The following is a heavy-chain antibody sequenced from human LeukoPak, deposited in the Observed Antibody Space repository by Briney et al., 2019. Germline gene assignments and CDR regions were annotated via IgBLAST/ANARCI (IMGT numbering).Heavy chain of an antibody. CDR1: GGSISSSSYY. CDR3: YYGSGSYYPFDY. CDR2: IYYSGST. J-gene: IGHJ4*02. V-gene: IGHV4-39*01. D-gene: IGHD3-10*01. Sequence: SETLSLTCTVSGGSISSSSYYWGWIRHPPGKGLEWIGSIYYSGSTYYNPSLKSRVTISVDTSKNQFSLKLSSVTAADTAVYYCYYGSGSYYPFDYWGQGTLVTVSS.